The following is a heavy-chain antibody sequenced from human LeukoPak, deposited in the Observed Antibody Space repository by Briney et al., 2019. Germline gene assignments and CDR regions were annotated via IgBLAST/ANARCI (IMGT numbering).Heavy chain of an antibody. J-gene: IGHJ4*02. CDR3: ARDGYDSSGYYSL. CDR1: GFTFDDYA. V-gene: IGHV3-66*01. D-gene: IGHD3-22*01. CDR2: IYSGGST. Sequence: GGSLRLSCAASGFTFDDYAMHWVRQAPGKGLEWVSVIYSGGSTYYADSVKGRFTISRDNSKNTLYLQMNSLRAEDTAVYYCARDGYDSSGYYSLWGQGTLVTVSS.